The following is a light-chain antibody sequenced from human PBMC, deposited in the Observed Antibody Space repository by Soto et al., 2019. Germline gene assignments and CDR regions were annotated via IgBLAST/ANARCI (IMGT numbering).Light chain of an antibody. V-gene: IGLV1-51*01. Sequence: QSVLTQPPSVSAAPGRTVTISCSGSSSNIGNSFVSWYQQLPGTAPRLLIYDNNERPSGTPDRFSGSKSGTSATLGITGLQTGDEADYYCGAWDGGLSAFVFGTGTKLTVL. CDR1: SSNIGNSF. CDR2: DNN. J-gene: IGLJ1*01. CDR3: GAWDGGLSAFV.